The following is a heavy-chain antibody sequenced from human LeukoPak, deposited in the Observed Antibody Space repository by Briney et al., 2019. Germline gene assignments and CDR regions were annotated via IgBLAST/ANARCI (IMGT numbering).Heavy chain of an antibody. CDR3: ARRSLRYSSGENWFDP. J-gene: IGHJ5*02. D-gene: IGHD6-19*01. V-gene: IGHV1-8*03. Sequence: ASVKVSCKASGYTFTSYYMHWVRQATGQGLEWMGWMNPNSGNTGYAQKFQGRVTITRNTSISTAYMELSSLRSEDTAVYYCARRSLRYSSGENWFDPWGQGTLVTVSS. CDR1: GYTFTSYY. CDR2: MNPNSGNT.